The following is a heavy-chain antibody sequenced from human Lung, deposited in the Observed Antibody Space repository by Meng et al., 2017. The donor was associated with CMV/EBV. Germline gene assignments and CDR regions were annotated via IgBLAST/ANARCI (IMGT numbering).Heavy chain of an antibody. CDR2: IYSGGGST. CDR1: GFTFSSYS. V-gene: IGHV3-23*03. D-gene: IGHD2-2*01. CDR3: PKSGPLNCSSGCLNYFQH. Sequence: PTXAASGFTFSSYSMNWVRQAPGKGLEWVAVIYSGGGSTYYADPVKGRFTIYRDNSKNTLYLQMNSLRVEDTAVYYCPKSGPLNCSSGCLNYFQHXGQGXLVTVSS. J-gene: IGHJ1*01.